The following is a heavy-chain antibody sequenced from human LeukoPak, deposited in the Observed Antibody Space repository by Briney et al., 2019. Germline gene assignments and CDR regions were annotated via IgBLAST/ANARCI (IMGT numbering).Heavy chain of an antibody. J-gene: IGHJ4*02. V-gene: IGHV4-31*03. CDR1: GGSISSGGYY. D-gene: IGHD1-26*01. Sequence: SETLSLTCTVSGGSISSGGYYLSWIRQHPGKGLEWIGYIYYSGSTYYNPSLKSRVTISVDTSKNQFSLKLSSVTAADTAVYYCARDRADSSTIDYWGQGTLVTVSS. CDR2: IYYSGST. CDR3: ARDRADSSTIDY.